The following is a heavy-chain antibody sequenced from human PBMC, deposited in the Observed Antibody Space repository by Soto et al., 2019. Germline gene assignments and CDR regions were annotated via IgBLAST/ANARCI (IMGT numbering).Heavy chain of an antibody. V-gene: IGHV3-23*01. J-gene: IGHJ4*02. CDR2: ISGSGGST. CDR1: GFTFSSYA. D-gene: IGHD2-15*01. Sequence: GGSLRLSCAASGFTFSSYAMSWVRQAPGKGLEWVSAISGSGGSTYYADSVKGRFTISRDNSKNTLYLQMNSLRAEDTAVYYCAKPLNYCSGGSCYSAHWGQGTLVTVSS. CDR3: AKPLNYCSGGSCYSAH.